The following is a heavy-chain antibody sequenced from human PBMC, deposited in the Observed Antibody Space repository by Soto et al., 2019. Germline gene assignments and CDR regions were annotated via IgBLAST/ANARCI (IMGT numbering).Heavy chain of an antibody. CDR2: IIPAFGTA. CDR1: GGTFNSYL. Sequence: QVQLVQSGAEVKNPGSSVKVSCKTSGGTFNSYLIDWVRQAPGQGLEWMGGIIPAFGTAKYAQKFQCRVTMTADKSTTTAYMALRTLTAEDTAVYYWARGLDQPPVGLYFDTWGQGPLVTVSS. J-gene: IGHJ4*02. CDR3: ARGLDQPPVGLYFDT. V-gene: IGHV1-69*06. D-gene: IGHD2-2*01.